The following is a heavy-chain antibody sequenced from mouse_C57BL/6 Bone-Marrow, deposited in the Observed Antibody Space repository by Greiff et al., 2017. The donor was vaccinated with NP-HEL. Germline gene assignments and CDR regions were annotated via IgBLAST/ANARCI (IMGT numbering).Heavy chain of an antibody. CDR1: GFTFSSYA. D-gene: IGHD1-1*02. CDR2: ISDGGSYT. Sequence: DVKLVESGGGLVKPGGSLKLSCAASGFTFSSYAMSWVRQTPEKRLEWVATISDGGSYTYYPDNVKGRFTISRDNAKNNLYLQMSHLKSEDTAMYYCARDRYGGAMDYWGQGTSVTVSS. V-gene: IGHV5-4*01. J-gene: IGHJ4*01. CDR3: ARDRYGGAMDY.